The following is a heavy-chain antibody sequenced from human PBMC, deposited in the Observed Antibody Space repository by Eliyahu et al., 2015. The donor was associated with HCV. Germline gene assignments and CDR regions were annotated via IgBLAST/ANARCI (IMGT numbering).Heavy chain of an antibody. J-gene: IGHJ4*02. CDR3: ARSTPWRDAYHHDY. D-gene: IGHD5-24*01. CDR1: GVSIXSSIYY. CDR2: MFHSGDT. V-gene: IGHV4-39*01. Sequence: QLQLQESGPGLVKPSETLSLTCTVSGVSIXSSIYYWAWXRQPPGKGLEWIGSMFHSGDTYYSTSLKSRVTISRDTSKNQFSLKLRSVTAADTAVYYCARSTPWRDAYHHDYWGQGILVAVSS.